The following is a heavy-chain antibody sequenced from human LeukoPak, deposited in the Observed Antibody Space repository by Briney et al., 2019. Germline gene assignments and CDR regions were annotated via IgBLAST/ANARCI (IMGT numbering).Heavy chain of an antibody. V-gene: IGHV4-30-4*08. CDR3: ARHLSGSSWFDP. CDR1: GDSITSGDYY. J-gene: IGHJ5*02. CDR2: MHYTGNT. Sequence: PSQTLSLTCTVSGDSITSGDYYWTWIRQPPGKGLEWVAYMHYTGNTYYNSSLKSRLTISVDTSKNQFPLRLSFVTAADTAMYYCARHLSGSSWFDPWGQGTLVTVSS. D-gene: IGHD1-26*01.